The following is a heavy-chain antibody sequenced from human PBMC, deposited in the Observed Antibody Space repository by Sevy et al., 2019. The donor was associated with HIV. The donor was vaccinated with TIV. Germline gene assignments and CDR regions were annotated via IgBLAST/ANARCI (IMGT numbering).Heavy chain of an antibody. CDR1: GGSINSGGYS. V-gene: IGHV4-30-2*01. CDR2: IFQSGAT. Sequence: SETLSLICAVSGGSINSGGYSWSWIRQPPGKGLEWIGYIFQSGATYYIPSLQSRVSISVDMSKNQFSLNLRSVTAADTAVYYCARGRVGDSSSWYGAFDVWGQGTMVTVSS. J-gene: IGHJ3*01. D-gene: IGHD6-13*01. CDR3: ARGRVGDSSSWYGAFDV.